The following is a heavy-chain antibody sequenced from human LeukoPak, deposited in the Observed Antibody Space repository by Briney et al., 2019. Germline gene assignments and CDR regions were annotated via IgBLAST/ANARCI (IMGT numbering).Heavy chain of an antibody. Sequence: SETLSLTCTVSGGSISSSSYYWGWIRQPPGKGLEWIGSIYYRGSTYYNPSLKSQVTISVDTSKNQFSLKLSSVTAADTAVYYCARDPEYSGYDPNWFDPWGQGTLVTVSS. J-gene: IGHJ5*02. V-gene: IGHV4-39*07. CDR2: IYYRGST. D-gene: IGHD5-12*01. CDR3: ARDPEYSGYDPNWFDP. CDR1: GGSISSSSYY.